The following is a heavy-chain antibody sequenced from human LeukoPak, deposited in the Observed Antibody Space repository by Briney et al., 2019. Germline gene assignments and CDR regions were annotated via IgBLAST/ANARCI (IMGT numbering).Heavy chain of an antibody. CDR2: ISGSGDNT. Sequence: GGSLRLSCAASGFTFSSYAMSWVRQAPGKGLEWVSGISGSGDNTYYADSVKGRFTISRDNSKNTLYVQVSSLGTEDTAAYYCAKGSYYDSSGSFYFDYWGQGTLVTVSS. CDR3: AKGSYYDSSGSFYFDY. CDR1: GFTFSSYA. J-gene: IGHJ4*02. V-gene: IGHV3-23*01. D-gene: IGHD3-22*01.